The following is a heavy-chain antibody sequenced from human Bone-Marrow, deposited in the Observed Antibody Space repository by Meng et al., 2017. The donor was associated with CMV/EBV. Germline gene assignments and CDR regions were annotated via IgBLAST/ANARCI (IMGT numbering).Heavy chain of an antibody. Sequence: GSLRLSCAASGFTFSSYWMTWVRQAPGKGLEWIGEINHSGSTNYNPSLKSRVTISVDTSKNQFSLKLSSVTAADTAVYYCARGVIINDYWGQGTLVTVSS. D-gene: IGHD3-22*01. CDR3: ARGVIINDY. CDR1: GFTFSSYW. CDR2: INHSGST. V-gene: IGHV4-34*01. J-gene: IGHJ4*02.